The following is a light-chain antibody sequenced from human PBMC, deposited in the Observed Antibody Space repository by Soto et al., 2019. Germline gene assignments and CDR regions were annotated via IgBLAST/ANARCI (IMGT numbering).Light chain of an antibody. V-gene: IGLV1-51*01. J-gene: IGLJ2*01. CDR3: GTWDSSLSAVV. CDR2: DNN. Sequence: QSVLTQPPSVSAAPRQQVTISCSGSSSSIRSSSVWWFQQLPGTAPKLLIYDNNQRPSGIPDRFSGSKSGTSATLGITGLQTGDEADYYCGTWDSSLSAVVFGGGTKLTVL. CDR1: SSSIRSSS.